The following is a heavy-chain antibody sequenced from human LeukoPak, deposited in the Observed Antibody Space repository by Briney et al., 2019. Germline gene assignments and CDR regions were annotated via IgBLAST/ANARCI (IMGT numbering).Heavy chain of an antibody. CDR1: GFTFSSYS. CDR2: ISGSGGST. J-gene: IGHJ6*02. V-gene: IGHV3-23*01. Sequence: PGGSLRLSCAASGFTFSSYSMNWVRQAPGKGLEWVSAISGSGGSTYYADSVKGRFTISRDNSKNTLYLQMNSLRAEDTAVYYCARDFSGSGTNYYYYGMDVWGQGTTVTVSS. D-gene: IGHD3-10*01. CDR3: ARDFSGSGTNYYYYGMDV.